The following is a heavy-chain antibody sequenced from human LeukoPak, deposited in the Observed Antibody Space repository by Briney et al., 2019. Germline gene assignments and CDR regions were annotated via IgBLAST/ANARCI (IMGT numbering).Heavy chain of an antibody. CDR3: AKSIDFTGYSSWDY. CDR1: GFTFSSNW. J-gene: IGHJ4*02. Sequence: PGGSLRLSCAASGFTFSSNWMSWVRQAPGKGLEWVANIKEDGTEKYYVDSVKGRFTISRDNAKNSLYLQMNSLRAEDTAVYYCAKSIDFTGYSSWDYWGRGTLVTVSS. D-gene: IGHD3-9*01. CDR2: IKEDGTEK. V-gene: IGHV3-7*03.